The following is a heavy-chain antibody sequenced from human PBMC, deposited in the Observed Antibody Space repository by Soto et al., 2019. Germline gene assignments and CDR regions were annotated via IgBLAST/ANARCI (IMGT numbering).Heavy chain of an antibody. CDR2: ISGSGGST. CDR3: AKDVEGTYYYYSSGYYSFGY. V-gene: IGHV3-23*01. J-gene: IGHJ4*02. D-gene: IGHD3-22*01. CDR1: GFTFSSYG. Sequence: GGSVRLSCAASGFTFSSYGMSWVPQAPGKGLEWVSAISGSGGSTYYADSVTGRFTISRDNSKNTLYLQMNSLRAEDTAVYYCAKDVEGTYYYYSSGYYSFGYWGQGTLVTVSS.